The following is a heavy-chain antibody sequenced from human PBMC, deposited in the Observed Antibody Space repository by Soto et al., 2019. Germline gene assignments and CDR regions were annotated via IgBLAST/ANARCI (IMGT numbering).Heavy chain of an antibody. CDR1: GFTFSSYS. J-gene: IGHJ3*02. Sequence: PGGSLRLSCAASGFTFSSYSMNWVRQAPGKGLEWVSSISSSSSYIYYADSVKGRFTISRDNAKNSLYLQMNSLRAEDTAVYYCASGIVVVTAIPDAFDIWGQGTMVTVSS. V-gene: IGHV3-21*01. CDR2: ISSSSSYI. D-gene: IGHD2-21*02. CDR3: ASGIVVVTAIPDAFDI.